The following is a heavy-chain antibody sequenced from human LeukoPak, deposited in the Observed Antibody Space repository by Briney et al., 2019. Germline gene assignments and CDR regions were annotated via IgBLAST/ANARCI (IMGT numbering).Heavy chain of an antibody. J-gene: IGHJ4*02. CDR3: AHKSELGVAAADFFDY. CDR2: IYWDDDK. D-gene: IGHD6-13*01. Sequence: TLSLTCTVSGGSISSSSYYWGWIRQPPGKALEWLALIYWDDDKRYSPSLKSRLTITKDTSKNQVVLTMTNMDPVDTATYYCAHKSELGVAAADFFDYWGQGTLVTVSS. CDR1: GGSISSSSYY. V-gene: IGHV2-5*02.